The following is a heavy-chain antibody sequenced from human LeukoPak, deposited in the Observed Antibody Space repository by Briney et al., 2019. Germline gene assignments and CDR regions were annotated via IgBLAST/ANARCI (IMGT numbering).Heavy chain of an antibody. D-gene: IGHD6-19*01. V-gene: IGHV4-39*01. CDR3: ARLSREQWLVRGYFDL. CDR1: GGSISSSSYY. Sequence: NSSETLSLTCSVSGGSISSSSYYWGWIRQPPGKGLEWIGSIYYSGGTYYNPSLKSRVTISVDTSKNQFSLKLSSVTAADTAVYYCARLSREQWLVRGYFDLWGRGTLVTVSS. CDR2: IYYSGGT. J-gene: IGHJ2*01.